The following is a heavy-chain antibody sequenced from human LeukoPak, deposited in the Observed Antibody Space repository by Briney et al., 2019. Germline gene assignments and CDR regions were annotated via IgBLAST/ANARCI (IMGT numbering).Heavy chain of an antibody. V-gene: IGHV4-34*01. CDR1: GGSFSGYY. CDR3: ARVKYCSSTSCSPPHFDT. Sequence: SETLSLTCAVYGGSFSGYYWSWIRQPPGKGLEWIGEINHSGSTNYNPSLKSRVTISVDTSKNQFSLKLSSVTAADTAVYYCARVKYCSSTSCSPPHFDTWGQGTLVTVSS. D-gene: IGHD2-2*01. CDR2: INHSGST. J-gene: IGHJ5*02.